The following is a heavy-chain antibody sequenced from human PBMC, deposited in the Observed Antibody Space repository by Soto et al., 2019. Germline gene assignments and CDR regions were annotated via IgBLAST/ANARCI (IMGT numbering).Heavy chain of an antibody. D-gene: IGHD1-26*01. CDR1: GGTFSRYA. Sequence: QVQLVQSGAEVKKPGSSVKVSCKASGGTFSRYAISWVRQAPGQGLEWMGGIIPIFGTANYAQKFQGRVTITAAESTSTAYMELSSLRFEGTAVYYCARAIVGPTTTGWLDPWGQGTLVTVSS. V-gene: IGHV1-69*01. CDR3: ARAIVGPTTTGWLDP. J-gene: IGHJ5*02. CDR2: IIPIFGTA.